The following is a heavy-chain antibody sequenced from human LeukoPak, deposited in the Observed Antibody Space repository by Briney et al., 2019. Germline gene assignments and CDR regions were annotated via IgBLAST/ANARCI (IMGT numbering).Heavy chain of an antibody. CDR3: ASGEWMATIDY. Sequence: PSETLSLTCTVSGASISSYYWSWVRQAPGKGLEWVANIKQDGSEKYYVDSVKGRFTISRDNAKNSLYLQMNSLRAEDTAVYYCASGEWMATIDYWGQGTLVTVSS. CDR1: GASISSYY. CDR2: IKQDGSEK. V-gene: IGHV3-7*01. D-gene: IGHD5-12*01. J-gene: IGHJ4*02.